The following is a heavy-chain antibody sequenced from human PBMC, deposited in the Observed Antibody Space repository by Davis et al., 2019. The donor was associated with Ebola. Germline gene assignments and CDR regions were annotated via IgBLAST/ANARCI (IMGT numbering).Heavy chain of an antibody. V-gene: IGHV4-31*03. J-gene: IGHJ4*02. Sequence: PSETLSLTCTVSGGSISSGGYYWSWIRQHPGKGLEWIGYIYYSGSTYYNPSLKSRDTISVDTSKNQFSLKLSSVTAADTAVYYCAREAYGNGGTDYFDYWGQGTLVTVSS. CDR1: GGSISSGGYY. CDR2: IYYSGST. D-gene: IGHD3-16*01. CDR3: AREAYGNGGTDYFDY.